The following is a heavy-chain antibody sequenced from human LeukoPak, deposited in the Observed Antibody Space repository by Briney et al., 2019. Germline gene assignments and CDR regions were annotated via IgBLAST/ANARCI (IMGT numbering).Heavy chain of an antibody. D-gene: IGHD6-19*01. CDR2: ISSSSSYT. CDR1: GLTFSSYS. V-gene: IGHV3-21*01. CDR3: ARVAAVAEDAFDI. Sequence: GGSLRLSCAASGLTFSSYSMNWVRQAPGKGLEWVPSISSSSSYTYYADSVKGRFTISRDNAKNSLYLQMNSLRAEDTAVYYCARVAAVAEDAFDIWGQGTMVTVSS. J-gene: IGHJ3*02.